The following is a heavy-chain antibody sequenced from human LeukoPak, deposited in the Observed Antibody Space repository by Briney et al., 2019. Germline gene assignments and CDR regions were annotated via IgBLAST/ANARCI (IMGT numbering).Heavy chain of an antibody. J-gene: IGHJ4*02. CDR1: GFTFSTYS. V-gene: IGHV3-48*01. CDR2: ISSTSSGI. Sequence: GGSLRLSCAASGFTFSTYSMNWVRQAPGKGLEWVSYISSTSSGIYYADSVQGRFTTSRDNGKNSLYLQMNSLRAEDTAVYYCTRDANWNPDYWGQGTLVTVSS. CDR3: TRDANWNPDY. D-gene: IGHD1-1*01.